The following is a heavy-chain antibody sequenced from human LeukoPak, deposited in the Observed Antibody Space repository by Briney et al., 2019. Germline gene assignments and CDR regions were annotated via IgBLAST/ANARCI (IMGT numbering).Heavy chain of an antibody. CDR3: ARAIAVAGQYYFDY. CDR1: GFTVSSNY. Sequence: GGSLRLSCAASGFTVSSNYMSWVRQAPGKGLEWASVIYSGGSTYYADSVKGRFTISRHNSKNTLYLQMNSLRAEDTAVYYCARAIAVAGQYYFDYWGQGTLVTVSS. CDR2: IYSGGST. D-gene: IGHD6-19*01. V-gene: IGHV3-53*04. J-gene: IGHJ4*02.